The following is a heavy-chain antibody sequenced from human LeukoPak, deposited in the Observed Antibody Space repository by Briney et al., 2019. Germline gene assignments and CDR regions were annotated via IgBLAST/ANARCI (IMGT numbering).Heavy chain of an antibody. D-gene: IGHD3-10*01. Sequence: GGSLRLSCAASGFTFTDYSMNWVRQAPGKGLEWVSSMNSDGSHIYHAGSVEGRLTISRDNARNSLYLQMNGLRDEDTAVYYCARGSFGVFDYWGQGILVTVSS. CDR2: MNSDGSHI. V-gene: IGHV3-48*02. CDR3: ARGSFGVFDY. CDR1: GFTFTDYS. J-gene: IGHJ4*02.